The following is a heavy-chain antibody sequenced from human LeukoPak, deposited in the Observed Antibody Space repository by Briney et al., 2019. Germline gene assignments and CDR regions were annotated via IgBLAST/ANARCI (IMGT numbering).Heavy chain of an antibody. CDR2: IIPIFGTA. J-gene: IGHJ3*02. CDR1: GGTFSSYA. V-gene: IGHV1-69*05. D-gene: IGHD3-3*01. Sequence: SVKVSCKASGGTFSSYAISWVRQAPGQGLEWMGGIIPIFGTANYAQKFQGRVTITTDESTSTAYMELSSLRSEDTAVYYCARGGDYDFWSAPGAFDIWGQGTMVTVSS. CDR3: ARGGDYDFWSAPGAFDI.